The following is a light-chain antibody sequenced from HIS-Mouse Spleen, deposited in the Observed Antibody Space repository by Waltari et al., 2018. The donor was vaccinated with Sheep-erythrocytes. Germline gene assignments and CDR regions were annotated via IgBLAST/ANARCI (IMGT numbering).Light chain of an antibody. V-gene: IGKV3-20*01. CDR1: QSVSSSY. Sequence: EIVLTQSPGTLSLSPGERATPSCRASQSVSSSYLAWYQQKPGQAPRLLIYGASSRATDIPDRFSGSGSGTDFTLTISRLEPEDFAVYYCQQYGSSPQTFGGGTKVGIK. J-gene: IGKJ4*01. CDR2: GAS. CDR3: QQYGSSPQT.